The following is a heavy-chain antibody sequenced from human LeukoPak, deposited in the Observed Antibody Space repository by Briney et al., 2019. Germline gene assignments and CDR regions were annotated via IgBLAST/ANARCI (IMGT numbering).Heavy chain of an antibody. J-gene: IGHJ5*02. CDR2: IYYSGST. V-gene: IGHV4-39*07. CDR3: ARYKKYYYDSSGPFWP. D-gene: IGHD3-22*01. CDR1: GGSISSSSYY. Sequence: SETLSLTCTVSGGSISSSSYYWGWIRQPPGKGLEWIGSIYYSGSTYYNPSLKSRVTISVDTSKNQFSLKLSSVTAADTAVYYCARYKKYYYDSSGPFWPWGQGTLVTVSS.